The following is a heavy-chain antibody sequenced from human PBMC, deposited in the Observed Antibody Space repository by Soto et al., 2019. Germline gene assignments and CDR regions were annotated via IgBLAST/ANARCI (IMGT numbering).Heavy chain of an antibody. CDR3: AKWGLTYYDFWRGSALDV. V-gene: IGHV3-23*01. CDR1: GFTFSSYA. J-gene: IGHJ6*02. CDR2: ISGSGGST. Sequence: GGSLRLSCAASGFTFSSYAMSWVRQAPGKGLEWVSAISGSGGSTYYADSVKGRFTISRDNSKNTLYLQMNSLRAEDTAVYYCAKWGLTYYDFWRGSALDVCGQGTSVTVSS. D-gene: IGHD3-3*01.